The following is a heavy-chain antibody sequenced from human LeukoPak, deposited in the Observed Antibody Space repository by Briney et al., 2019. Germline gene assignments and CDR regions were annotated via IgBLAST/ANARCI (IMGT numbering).Heavy chain of an antibody. CDR2: IRYDGNNK. Sequence: GGSLRLSCAASGFTFSSYGMHWVRQAPGKGLEWVAFIRYDGNNKYYTDSVKGRFTISRDNSKNTVYLQMNSLRAEDTAVYYCAKTEAVVVPAAPTFDYWGQGTLVTVSS. CDR3: AKTEAVVVPAAPTFDY. V-gene: IGHV3-30*02. CDR1: GFTFSSYG. J-gene: IGHJ4*02. D-gene: IGHD2-2*01.